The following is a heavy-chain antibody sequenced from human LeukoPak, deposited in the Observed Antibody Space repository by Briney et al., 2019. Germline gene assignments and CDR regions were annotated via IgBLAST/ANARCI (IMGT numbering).Heavy chain of an antibody. CDR2: TYHSGST. Sequence: SETLSLTCAVSGYSISSGYYWGWIRQPPGKGLEWIGSTYHSGSTYYNPSLKSRVTISVDTSKNQFSLKLSSVTAADTAVYYCARMDSSSSNRAFDIWGQGTMVAVSS. D-gene: IGHD6-6*01. CDR1: GYSISSGYY. CDR3: ARMDSSSSNRAFDI. J-gene: IGHJ3*02. V-gene: IGHV4-38-2*01.